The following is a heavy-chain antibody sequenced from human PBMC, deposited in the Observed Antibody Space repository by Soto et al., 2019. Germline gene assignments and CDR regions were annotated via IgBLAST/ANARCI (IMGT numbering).Heavy chain of an antibody. D-gene: IGHD6-19*01. CDR2: IYYSGST. V-gene: IGHV4-30-4*01. Sequence: QVQLQESGPGLVKPSQTLSLICTVSGGSISSGDYYWSWIRQPPGKGLEWIAYIYYSGSTYYNPSRKGRVSISADTSKNQFSLKLSSVTAADTAVYYCAREDSVAGRQRFVDYWGQGTLVTVSS. CDR1: GGSISSGDYY. CDR3: AREDSVAGRQRFVDY. J-gene: IGHJ4*02.